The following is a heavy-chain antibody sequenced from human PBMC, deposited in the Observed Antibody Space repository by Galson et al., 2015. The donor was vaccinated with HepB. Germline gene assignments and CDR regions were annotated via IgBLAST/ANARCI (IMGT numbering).Heavy chain of an antibody. CDR3: ARDATPSTPDAFDI. D-gene: IGHD2-15*01. CDR2: ISAYNGNT. V-gene: IGHV1-18*01. Sequence: VKVSCQASGYTFTGYGISWVRQAPGQGLEWMGWISAYNGNTNYAQKLQGRVTMTTDTSTSTAYMELRSLRSDDTAVYYCARDATPSTPDAFDIWGQGTMVTVSS. CDR1: GYTFTGYG. J-gene: IGHJ3*02.